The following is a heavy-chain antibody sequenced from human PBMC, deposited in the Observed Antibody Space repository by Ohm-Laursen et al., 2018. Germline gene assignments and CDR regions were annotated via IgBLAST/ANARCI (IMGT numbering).Heavy chain of an antibody. CDR1: GHTFTSYY. CDR2: INPNSGGT. CDR3: ARGPRYCSGGSCYYFDY. Sequence: GSSVKVSCKASGHTFTSYYMHWVRQAPRQGLEWMGWINPNSGGTNYAQKFQGRVTMTRDTSISTAYMELSRLRSDDTAVYYCARGPRYCSGGSCYYFDYWGQGTLVTVSS. D-gene: IGHD2-15*01. V-gene: IGHV1-2*02. J-gene: IGHJ4*02.